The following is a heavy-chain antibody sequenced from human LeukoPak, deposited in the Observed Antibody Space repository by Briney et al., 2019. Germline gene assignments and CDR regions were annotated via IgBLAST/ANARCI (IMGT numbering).Heavy chain of an antibody. D-gene: IGHD3-10*01. Sequence: SETLSLTCIVSGGSISRGSYYWGWLRQPPGKGLEWIGTISDSGSTYYSPSLKSRVTISVDTSKSQFSLKLRFVTAADTAVYYCARQDIWFGELVVWGQGTTVTVSS. V-gene: IGHV4-39*01. J-gene: IGHJ6*02. CDR2: ISDSGST. CDR1: GGSISRGSYY. CDR3: ARQDIWFGELVV.